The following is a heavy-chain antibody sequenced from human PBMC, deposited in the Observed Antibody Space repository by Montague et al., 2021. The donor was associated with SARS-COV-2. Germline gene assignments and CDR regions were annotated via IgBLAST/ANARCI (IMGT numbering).Heavy chain of an antibody. CDR1: GGSISSGGYS. V-gene: IGHV4-30-2*01. D-gene: IGHD3-10*01. J-gene: IGHJ4*02. Sequence: TVSLTPAVSGGSISSGGYSWSWIRDPPGKGLEWIGYIYRSGATYNNPSLRSRVTMSVDSSQNHLYLTPTSVTAADTAVYYCARCGAQTWFGDSVCNLDYWGRGTLVTVSS. CDR2: IYRSGAT. CDR3: ARCGAQTWFGDSVCNLDY.